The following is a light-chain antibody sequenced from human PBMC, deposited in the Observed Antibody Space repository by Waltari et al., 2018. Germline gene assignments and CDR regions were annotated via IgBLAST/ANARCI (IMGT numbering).Light chain of an antibody. V-gene: IGLV2-23*02. J-gene: IGLJ2*01. CDR1: ISDVGGYDY. Sequence: QSALTQPASVSESPGQSLTISCTGTISDVGGYDYFSWYQQHPCKAPKLLIYDVSERPSGVSNRFSGSKSGNTASLTISGLQAEDEADYYCCSYALFSTSVFGGGTKVTVL. CDR3: CSYALFSTSV. CDR2: DVS.